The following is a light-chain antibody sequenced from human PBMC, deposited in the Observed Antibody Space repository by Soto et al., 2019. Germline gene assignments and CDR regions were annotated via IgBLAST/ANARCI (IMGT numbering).Light chain of an antibody. V-gene: IGLV2-14*01. Sequence: QSALTQPVSVSGSPGQSITISCTGTSSDVGGYNYVSWYQQHPGKAPKLMIYDVSNRPSGVSNRFSGSKSGNTASLTISGLQAEDEADYYCSSYTSSMSGVFGTGTKLTVL. CDR2: DVS. CDR3: SSYTSSMSGV. J-gene: IGLJ1*01. CDR1: SSDVGGYNY.